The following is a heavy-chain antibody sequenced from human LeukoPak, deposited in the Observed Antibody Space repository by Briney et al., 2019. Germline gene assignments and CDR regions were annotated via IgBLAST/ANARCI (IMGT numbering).Heavy chain of an antibody. CDR1: AFTFSRDW. CDR2: ISDDGSIT. Sequence: GGSLRLSCAASAFTFSRDWMHWVRQAPGKGLVWVSRISDDGSITTYADSVNGRFTISRDNAKNTLYLQMNSLRAEDTAVYYCASVSSGSYFGYYYYYMDVWGKGTTVTVSS. V-gene: IGHV3-74*03. J-gene: IGHJ6*03. CDR3: ASVSSGSYFGYYYYYMDV. D-gene: IGHD1-26*01.